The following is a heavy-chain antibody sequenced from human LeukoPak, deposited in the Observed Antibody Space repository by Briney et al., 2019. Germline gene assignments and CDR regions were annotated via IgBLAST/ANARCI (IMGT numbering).Heavy chain of an antibody. CDR1: GFTFSSCA. CDR2: ISYDGGNN. D-gene: IGHD2-15*01. J-gene: IGHJ4*02. V-gene: IGHV3-30*04. Sequence: PGGSLRLSCAASGFTFSSCAMHWARQAPGKGLEWVAVISYDGGNNYYADSVKGRFTISRDNSKNTLYLQMNSLRAEDTAVYYCAKDRVVVAARSPFDYWGQGTLVTVSS. CDR3: AKDRVVVAARSPFDY.